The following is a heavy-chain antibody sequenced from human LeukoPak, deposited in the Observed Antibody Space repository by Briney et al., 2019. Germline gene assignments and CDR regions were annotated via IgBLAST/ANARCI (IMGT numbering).Heavy chain of an antibody. CDR2: INPNSGGT. J-gene: IGHJ4*02. D-gene: IGHD3-16*02. CDR3: ARAHYDYVWGSYRSSYFDY. V-gene: IGHV1-2*06. CDR1: GYTFTGYY. Sequence: ASVKVSCKASGYTFTGYYMHWVRQAPGHGLEWMGRINPNSGGTNYAQEFQGRVTMTRDTSISTAYMELSRLRSDDTAVYYCARAHYDYVWGSYRSSYFDYWGQGTLVTVSS.